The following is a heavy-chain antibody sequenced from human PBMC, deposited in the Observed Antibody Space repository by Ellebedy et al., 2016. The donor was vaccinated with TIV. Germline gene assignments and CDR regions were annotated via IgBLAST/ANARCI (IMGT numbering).Heavy chain of an antibody. CDR3: ARDLSPYSSSWYPGDY. D-gene: IGHD6-13*01. Sequence: PGGSLRLSCAASGFTFDDYTMHWVRQAPGKGLEWVSLISRDGGTTSYSDSVKGRFTISRDNSKNFLYLQMNSLRTEDTALYFCARDLSPYSSSWYPGDYWGQGTLVTVSS. J-gene: IGHJ4*02. V-gene: IGHV3-43*01. CDR2: ISRDGGTT. CDR1: GFTFDDYT.